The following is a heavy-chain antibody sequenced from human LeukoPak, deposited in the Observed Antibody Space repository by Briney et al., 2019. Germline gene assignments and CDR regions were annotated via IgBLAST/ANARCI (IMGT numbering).Heavy chain of an antibody. CDR3: ARGFISGSRYYFYGMDV. CDR2: IYTGAGT. Sequence: PGGSLRLSCAASGFAVSNNYMSWVRQAPGKGLEWVSLIYTGAGTYYADSVKCRFTISRDDSKNTLYLQMNSLRAEDTAVYYCARGFISGSRYYFYGMDVWGQGTTVTVSS. CDR1: GFAVSNNY. J-gene: IGHJ6*02. V-gene: IGHV3-53*01. D-gene: IGHD3-10*01.